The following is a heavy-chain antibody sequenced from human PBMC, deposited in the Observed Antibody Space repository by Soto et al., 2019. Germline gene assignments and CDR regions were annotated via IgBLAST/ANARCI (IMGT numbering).Heavy chain of an antibody. CDR2: INAGNGNT. D-gene: IGHD3-9*01. Sequence: ASVKVSCKASGYTFTSYAMHWVRQAPGQRLEWMGWINAGNGNTKYSQKFQGRVTITRDTSASTAYMELSSLRSEDTAVYYCARGRGILTGYYPHDAFDIWGQGTMVTVSS. J-gene: IGHJ3*02. CDR3: ARGRGILTGYYPHDAFDI. CDR1: GYTFTSYA. V-gene: IGHV1-3*01.